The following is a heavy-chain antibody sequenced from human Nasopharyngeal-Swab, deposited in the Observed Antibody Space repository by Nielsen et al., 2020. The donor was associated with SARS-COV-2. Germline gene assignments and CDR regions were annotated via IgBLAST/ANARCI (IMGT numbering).Heavy chain of an antibody. CDR3: AKGVERAAEDY. J-gene: IGHJ4*02. V-gene: IGHV3-30*02. CDR1: GFTFSSYG. Sequence: GESLKISCAASGFTFSSYGMHWVRQAPGKGLKWVAVIWYDGSNKYYADSVKGRFTISRDNSKNTLYLQMNSLRAEDTAVYYCAKGVERAAEDYWGQGTLVTVSS. CDR2: IWYDGSNK. D-gene: IGHD6-13*01.